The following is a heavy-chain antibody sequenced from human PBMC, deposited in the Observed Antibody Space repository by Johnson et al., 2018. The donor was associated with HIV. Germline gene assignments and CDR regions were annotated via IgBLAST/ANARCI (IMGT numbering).Heavy chain of an antibody. Sequence: VQLVESGGGVVQPGGSLRLSCAASGFTFSSYGIHWVCQAPGKGLEWVSFIRHDGSNKYYADSVKGRFTISRDNSKNTLYLQMNSLRGEDTAVYYCARDFTAVYCGGDCYAFDIWGQGTMVSVSS. CDR2: IRHDGSNK. CDR1: GFTFSSYG. V-gene: IGHV3-30*02. D-gene: IGHD2-21*02. J-gene: IGHJ3*02. CDR3: ARDFTAVYCGGDCYAFDI.